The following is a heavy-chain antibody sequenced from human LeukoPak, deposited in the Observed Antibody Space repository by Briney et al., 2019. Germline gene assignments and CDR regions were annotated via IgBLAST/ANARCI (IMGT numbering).Heavy chain of an antibody. V-gene: IGHV1-69*05. J-gene: IGHJ3*02. CDR2: IIPIFGTA. D-gene: IGHD5-24*01. CDR3: ARSPRVEMATMGAFDI. Sequence: GASVKVSCKASGGTFSSYAISWVRQAPGQGLEWMGRIIPIFGTANYAQKFQGRVTITTDESTSTAYTELSSLRSEDTAVYYCARSPRVEMATMGAFDIWGQGTMVTVSS. CDR1: GGTFSSYA.